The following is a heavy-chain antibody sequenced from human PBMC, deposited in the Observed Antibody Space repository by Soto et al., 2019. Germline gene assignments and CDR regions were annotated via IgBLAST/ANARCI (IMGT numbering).Heavy chain of an antibody. Sequence: SETLSLTCTVSGDSISSYYWSWIRQPPGKGLEWIGYIYYSGSTNYNPSLKSRVTISVDTSKNQFSLKLSSVTAADTAVYYCARQVFTHRSSYYDAFDIWGQGTMVTVSS. CDR1: GDSISSYY. CDR3: ARQVFTHRSSYYDAFDI. J-gene: IGHJ3*02. V-gene: IGHV4-59*08. CDR2: IYYSGST. D-gene: IGHD1-26*01.